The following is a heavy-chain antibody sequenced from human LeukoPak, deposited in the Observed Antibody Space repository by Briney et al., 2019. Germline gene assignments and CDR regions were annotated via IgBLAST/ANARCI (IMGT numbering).Heavy chain of an antibody. CDR1: GGSIGSGGYT. V-gene: IGHV4-30-2*01. Sequence: SETLSLTCAVSGGSIGSGGYTWSWIRQPPVKGLEWIGYIYHSGSTYYNSSLKSRVTISVDRSKNQFSLKLSSVTAADTAVYYCARATYYYDSSGYFDYWGQGTLVTVSS. D-gene: IGHD3-22*01. CDR3: ARATYYYDSSGYFDY. J-gene: IGHJ4*02. CDR2: IYHSGST.